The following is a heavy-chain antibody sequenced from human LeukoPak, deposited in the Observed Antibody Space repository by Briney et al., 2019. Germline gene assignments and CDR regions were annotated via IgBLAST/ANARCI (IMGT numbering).Heavy chain of an antibody. CDR2: INSDGSST. CDR3: ARASTHESTFDY. J-gene: IGHJ4*02. V-gene: IGHV3-74*01. CDR1: GFTFSSYW. Sequence: GGSLRLSCVASGFTFSSYWMHWVRQAPGKGLVWVSRINSDGSSTRYADSVKGRFTISRDNAKNTVYLQMNSLRADDTAVYYCARASTHESTFDYWGQGTLVTVSS.